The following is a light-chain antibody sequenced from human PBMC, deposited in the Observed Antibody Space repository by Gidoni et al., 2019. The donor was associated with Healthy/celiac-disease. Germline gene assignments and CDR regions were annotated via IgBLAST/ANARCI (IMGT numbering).Light chain of an antibody. CDR2: AAS. CDR3: QQSYSTPFT. V-gene: IGKV1-39*01. Sequence: DIQMTQSPSSLSASVGDRVTITCRASQSISSYLNWYQQKPGKAPKLHIYAASRLQSGVPSRFSGSGSGTDFTLTISSLQPEDFATYYCQQSYSTPFTFGPGTKVDIK. CDR1: QSISSY. J-gene: IGKJ3*01.